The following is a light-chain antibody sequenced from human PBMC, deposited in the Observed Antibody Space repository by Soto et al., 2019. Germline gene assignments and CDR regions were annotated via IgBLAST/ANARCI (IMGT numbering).Light chain of an antibody. J-gene: IGLJ2*01. CDR3: QSYDSSLSAVV. CDR1: SSNIGAGYD. V-gene: IGLV1-40*01. CDR2: GNS. Sequence: QSVLTQPPSVSGAPGQRVTISCTGSSSNIGAGYDVHWYQLLPGTAPKLLIYGNSNRPSGVPDRFSVSTSGTSASLAITGLQAEDESDYCCQSYDSSLSAVVFGGGTK.